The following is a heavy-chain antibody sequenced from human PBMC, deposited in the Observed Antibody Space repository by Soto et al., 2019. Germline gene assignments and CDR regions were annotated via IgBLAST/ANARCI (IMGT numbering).Heavy chain of an antibody. CDR2: ISGSGGST. V-gene: IGHV3-23*01. Sequence: PGGSLRLSCAASGFTISSYAMSWVRQAPGKGLEWVSAISGSGGSTYYADSVKGRFTISRDNSKNTLYLQMNSLRAEDTAVYYCAKTEEYCSSTSCLPYYYGMDVWGQGTTVTVSS. J-gene: IGHJ6*02. CDR1: GFTISSYA. CDR3: AKTEEYCSSTSCLPYYYGMDV. D-gene: IGHD2-2*01.